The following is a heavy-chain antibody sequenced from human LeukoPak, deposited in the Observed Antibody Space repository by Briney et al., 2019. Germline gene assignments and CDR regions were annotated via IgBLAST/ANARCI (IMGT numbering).Heavy chain of an antibody. CDR2: IYSGGST. J-gene: IGHJ4*02. CDR1: GFTVSSNY. D-gene: IGHD4-17*01. V-gene: IGHV3-53*01. Sequence: GGSLRLSCAASGFTVSSNYMSWVRQAPGKGLEWVSVIYSGGSTYYADSVKGRFTISRDNSKNTLYLQMNSLRDEDTAEYFCARATTTRTRFDYWGQGTLVTVSS. CDR3: ARATTTRTRFDY.